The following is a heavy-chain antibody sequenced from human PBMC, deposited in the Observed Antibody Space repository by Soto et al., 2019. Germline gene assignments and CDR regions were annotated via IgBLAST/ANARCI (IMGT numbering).Heavy chain of an antibody. V-gene: IGHV4-34*01. J-gene: IGHJ5*01. D-gene: IGHD3-22*01. CDR2: INHSGRV. CDR1: GGSFSGHS. Sequence: SETLSLTCAVYGGSFSGHSWTWIRQSPGKGLEWIGDINHSGRVNYSPSLKSRVTISLGTSKNQFSLTLSAVTAADTAMYYCSTRAYDTNGYYRFDPWGQGTLVTVSS. CDR3: STRAYDTNGYYRFDP.